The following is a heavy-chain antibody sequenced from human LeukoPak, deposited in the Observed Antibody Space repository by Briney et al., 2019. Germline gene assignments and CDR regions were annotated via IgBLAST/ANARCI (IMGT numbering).Heavy chain of an antibody. CDR2: ISGSGGST. J-gene: IGHJ4*02. V-gene: IGHV3-23*01. CDR1: GFTFSSYA. CDR3: ATVHDSSLDY. Sequence: GGSLRLSCAASGFTFSSYAMSRVRQAPGKGLEWVSAISGSGGSTYYADSVKGRFTISRDNAKNSLYLQMNSLRAEDTAVYYCATVHDSSLDYWGQGTLVTVSS. D-gene: IGHD1-1*01.